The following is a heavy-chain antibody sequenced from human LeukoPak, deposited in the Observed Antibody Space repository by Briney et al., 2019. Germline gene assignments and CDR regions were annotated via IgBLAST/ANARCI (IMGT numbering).Heavy chain of an antibody. J-gene: IGHJ4*02. CDR1: GFTFSSFS. CDR3: AKDFVVVPGNVNYFDY. CDR2: ISSSSSYM. Sequence: PGGSLRLSCAASGFTFSSFSMNWVRQAPGKGLEWVSSISSSSSYMYYADSVKGRFTISRDNSKNTLYVQMKSLRAEDTAVYYCAKDFVVVPGNVNYFDYWGQGTQVTVSS. D-gene: IGHD2-21*02. V-gene: IGHV3-21*04.